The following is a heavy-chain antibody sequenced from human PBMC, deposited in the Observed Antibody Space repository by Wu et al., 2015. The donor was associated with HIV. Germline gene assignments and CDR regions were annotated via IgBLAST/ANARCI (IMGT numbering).Heavy chain of an antibody. CDR2: IIPISGTA. CDR1: GDTSRNYV. CDR3: ARDLLWGEDF. Sequence: QVHLVQSGAEVKKSGSSVKISCKASGDTSRNYVFSWVRQAPGQGLEWMGGIIPISGTADYAQKFQGRITITADESTRTTYMHLSSLRSEDTAVYYCARDLLWGEDFWGQGTLLTVSS. V-gene: IGHV1-69*13. D-gene: IGHD2-21*01. J-gene: IGHJ4*02.